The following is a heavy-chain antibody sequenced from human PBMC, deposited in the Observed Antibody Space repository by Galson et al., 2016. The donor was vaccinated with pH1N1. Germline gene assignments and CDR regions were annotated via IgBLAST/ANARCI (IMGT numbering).Heavy chain of an antibody. CDR2: ISGSGIST. CDR3: AKDRITMIVGAGAFDI. D-gene: IGHD3-22*01. Sequence: SLRLSCAASGFTFSSYWMSWVRQAPGKGLEWVSTISGSGISTYYADSVKGRFTISRDSSKNTLYLQMNSLRAEDTAIYYCAKDRITMIVGAGAFDIWGQGTTVIVSS. J-gene: IGHJ3*02. V-gene: IGHV3-23*01. CDR1: GFTFSSYW.